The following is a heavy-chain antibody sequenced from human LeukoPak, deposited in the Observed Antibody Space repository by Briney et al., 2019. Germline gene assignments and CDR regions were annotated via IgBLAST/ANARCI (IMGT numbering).Heavy chain of an antibody. Sequence: SETLSLTCTVSGGSISSYYWSWIRQPPGKGLEWIGYIYYSGSTNYNPSLKSRVTISVDTSKNRFSLKLSSVTAADTAVYYCARVRTTVVTRWFDPWGQGTLVTVSS. CDR2: IYYSGST. J-gene: IGHJ5*02. V-gene: IGHV4-59*01. CDR1: GGSISSYY. D-gene: IGHD4-23*01. CDR3: ARVRTTVVTRWFDP.